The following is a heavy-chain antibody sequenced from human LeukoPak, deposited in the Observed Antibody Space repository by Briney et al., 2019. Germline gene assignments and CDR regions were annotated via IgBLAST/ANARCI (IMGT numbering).Heavy chain of an antibody. V-gene: IGHV3-48*03. CDR2: ISSSGSTI. D-gene: IGHD3-10*02. J-gene: IGHJ6*04. Sequence: GGSLRLSCAASGFTFSSYLMNWVRQAPGKGLEWVSYISSSGSTIYYADSVKGRFTISRDNAKNSLYLQMNSLRAEDTAVYYCAELGITMIGGVWGKGTTVTISS. CDR1: GFTFSSYL. CDR3: AELGITMIGGV.